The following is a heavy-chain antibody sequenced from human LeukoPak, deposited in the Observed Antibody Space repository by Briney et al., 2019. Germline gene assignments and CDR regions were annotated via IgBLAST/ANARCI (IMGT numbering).Heavy chain of an antibody. Sequence: GGSLRLSCVASGFTFSSYWMNWVRQAPGKGPEWVANIEKDGSEKNYVDSVKGRFTISGDNAKSSVYLQMNNLRAEDTAVYYCVGGAGWQSDYWGQGTPVAVSS. CDR3: VGGAGWQSDY. CDR2: IEKDGSEK. V-gene: IGHV3-7*04. D-gene: IGHD2-15*01. CDR1: GFTFSSYW. J-gene: IGHJ4*02.